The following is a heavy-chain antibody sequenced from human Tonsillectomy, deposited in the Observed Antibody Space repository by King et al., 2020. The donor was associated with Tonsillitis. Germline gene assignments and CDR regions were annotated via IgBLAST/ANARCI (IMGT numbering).Heavy chain of an antibody. Sequence: VQLVESGGGLVKPGGSLRLSCAASGFTFSNAWMNWVRQAPGKGLEWVGRIKSKTDGGTTVYAVPVKGRFTISRDDSTNTLYLQINSLKTEDTAVYYCTTFFGVLIIRDYWGQGTLVTVSS. CDR1: GFTFSNAW. CDR3: TTFFGVLIIRDY. CDR2: IKSKTDGGTT. D-gene: IGHD3-3*01. V-gene: IGHV3-15*01. J-gene: IGHJ4*02.